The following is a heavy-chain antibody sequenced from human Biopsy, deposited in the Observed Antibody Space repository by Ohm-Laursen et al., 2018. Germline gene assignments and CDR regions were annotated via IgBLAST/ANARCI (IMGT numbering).Heavy chain of an antibody. CDR1: GFTFSSYE. D-gene: IGHD2/OR15-2a*01. V-gene: IGHV3-48*03. CDR3: TRDTTYYAGTTYYDALDV. J-gene: IGHJ3*01. Sequence: SLRLSCAASGFTFSSYEMNWVRQAPGKGLEWVSYISSSGSTIYYADPVKGRFTISRDNAKNSLYLQMNSLRAEDTAVYYCTRDTTYYAGTTYYDALDVWGQGTTVTVSS. CDR2: ISSSGSTI.